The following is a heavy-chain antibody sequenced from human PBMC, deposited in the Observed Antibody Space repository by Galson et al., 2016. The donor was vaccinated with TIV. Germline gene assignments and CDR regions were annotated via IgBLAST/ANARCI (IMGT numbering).Heavy chain of an antibody. CDR3: ARISGYYDSSGHYIPRSFDY. CDR1: GFSLTTDGMC. Sequence: PALVKPPQTLTLTCTFSGFSLTTDGMCVNWIRQPPGKALEWLARIDWDDDKSYSPSLKTRLTISKDTPKNQLVLTMTNMDPVDTATYYCARISGYYDSSGHYIPRSFDYWGQGALVTVSS. J-gene: IGHJ4*02. V-gene: IGHV2-70*11. D-gene: IGHD3-22*01. CDR2: IDWDDDK.